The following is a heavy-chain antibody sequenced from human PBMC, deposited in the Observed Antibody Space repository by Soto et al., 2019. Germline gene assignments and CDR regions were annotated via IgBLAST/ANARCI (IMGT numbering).Heavy chain of an antibody. V-gene: IGHV3-33*01. CDR1: GFTFSSYG. CDR2: IWYDGSGD. J-gene: IGHJ6*02. Sequence: QEQLVESGGGVVQTGRSLRLSCSASGFTFSSYGMHWVRQAPGKGLEWVAVIWYDGSGDFYADSVKGRFTVSRDNSKNILHLQMSSLRAEDTAVYYCTRSISIVRVLYYYYDMEVWGQGTTVTVSS. D-gene: IGHD3-10*01. CDR3: TRSISIVRVLYYYYDMEV.